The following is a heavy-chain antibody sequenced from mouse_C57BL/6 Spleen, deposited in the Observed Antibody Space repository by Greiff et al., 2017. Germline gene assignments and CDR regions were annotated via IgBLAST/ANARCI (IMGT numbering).Heavy chain of an antibody. CDR3: VREEIYYGNYFYFDY. CDR2: INPSNGGT. CDR1: GYTFTSYW. J-gene: IGHJ2*01. D-gene: IGHD2-1*01. Sequence: QVQLKQSGTELVKPGASVKLSCKASGYTFTSYWMPWVKQRPGQGLEWIGNINPSNGGTNYNEKFKSKATLTVDKSSSTAYMQLSSLTSEDSAVYYCVREEIYYGNYFYFDYWGQGTTLTVSS. V-gene: IGHV1-53*01.